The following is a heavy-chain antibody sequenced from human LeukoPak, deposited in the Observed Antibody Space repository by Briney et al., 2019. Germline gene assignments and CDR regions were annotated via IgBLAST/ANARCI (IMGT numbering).Heavy chain of an antibody. CDR3: ARALKTTVTLVDY. CDR2: INHSGST. J-gene: IGHJ4*02. V-gene: IGHV4-34*01. D-gene: IGHD4-17*01. Sequence: PGTLSLTCAVYGGSFSGYYWSWIRQPPGKGLEWIGEINHSGSTNYNPSLKGRVTISVDTSKTQFSLKLSSVAAADTAVYYCARALKTTVTLVDYWGQGTLVTVSS. CDR1: GGSFSGYY.